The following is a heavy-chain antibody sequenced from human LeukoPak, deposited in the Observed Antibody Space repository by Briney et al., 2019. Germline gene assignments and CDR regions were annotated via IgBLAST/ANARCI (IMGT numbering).Heavy chain of an antibody. Sequence: GGSLRLSCAASGFTFSSCEMTWVRQAPGKGLEWVSYISSSGGNIYYADSVKGRFTISRDNAKSSLFLQMSSLRAEDTAVYYCAASGYTYGDLGYWGQGTLVTVSS. D-gene: IGHD5-18*01. CDR3: AASGYTYGDLGY. CDR2: ISSSGGNI. V-gene: IGHV3-48*03. J-gene: IGHJ4*02. CDR1: GFTFSSCE.